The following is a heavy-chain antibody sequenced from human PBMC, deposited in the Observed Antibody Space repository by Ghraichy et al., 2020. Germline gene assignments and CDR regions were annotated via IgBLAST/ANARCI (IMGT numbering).Heavy chain of an antibody. CDR2: ISSSSSYI. D-gene: IGHD1-26*01. V-gene: IGHV3-21*01. CDR3: ARRRWELLPDAFDI. Sequence: GESLNISCAASGFTFSSYSMNWVRQAPGKELEWVSSISSSSSYIYYADSVKGRFTISRDNAKNSLYLQMNSLRAEDTAVYYCARRRWELLPDAFDIWGQGTMVTVSS. CDR1: GFTFSSYS. J-gene: IGHJ3*02.